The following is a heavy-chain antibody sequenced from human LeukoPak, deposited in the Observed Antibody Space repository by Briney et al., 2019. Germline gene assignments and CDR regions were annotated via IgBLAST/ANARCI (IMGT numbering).Heavy chain of an antibody. D-gene: IGHD2-15*01. CDR2: IRSKANSYAT. J-gene: IGHJ6*04. Sequence: GGSLRLSCAASGFTFSGSAMHWVRQASGKGLEWVGRIRSKANSYATAYAASVKGRFTISRDDSKNTAYLQMNSLKTEDTAVYYCTRPQRILSPDVWGKGTTVTVSS. CDR1: GFTFSGSA. CDR3: TRPQRILSPDV. V-gene: IGHV3-73*01.